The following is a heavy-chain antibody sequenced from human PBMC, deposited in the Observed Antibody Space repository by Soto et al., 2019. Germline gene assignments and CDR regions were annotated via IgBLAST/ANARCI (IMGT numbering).Heavy chain of an antibody. J-gene: IGHJ4*02. D-gene: IGHD2-21*01. CDR2: IKQDGSEK. CDR3: AKESGGERYAAYFDL. V-gene: IGHV3-7*04. CDR1: GFTFSSYW. Sequence: EVQLVESGGGLVQPGGSLRLSCAASGFTFSSYWMSWVRQAPGKGLEWVANIKQDGSEKYYVDSVKGRFTISRDNSKNTLFLQMNSLRTEDTAVYYCAKESGGERYAAYFDLWGQGTLVTVSA.